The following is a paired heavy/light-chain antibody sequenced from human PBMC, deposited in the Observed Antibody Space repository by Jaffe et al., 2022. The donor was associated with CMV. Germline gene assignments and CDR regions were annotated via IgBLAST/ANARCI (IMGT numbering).Light chain of an antibody. J-gene: IGKJ3*01. CDR2: GAS. CDR3: QQYGTSPFT. Sequence: EIVLTQSPGTLSLSPGERATLSCRASQSVSGIYLAWYQQKPGQAPRLLIYGASSRATGIPDRFSGSWSGTDFTLTINRLEPEDFAVYYCQQYGTSPFTFGPGTKVDI. CDR1: QSVSGIY. V-gene: IGKV3-20*01.
Heavy chain of an antibody. CDR3: ARDRPDYGDYVGFDI. D-gene: IGHD4-17*01. Sequence: QVQLQESGPGLVKPSETLSLTCTVSGGSINNYHWSWIRQPPGKGLEWIGYIYYNGSTSYNPSLKSRVTISVDTSRNQFSLSLNSVTAADTAVYYCARDRPDYGDYVGFDIWGQGTMVSVSS. CDR2: IYYNGST. J-gene: IGHJ3*02. V-gene: IGHV4-59*01. CDR1: GGSINNYH.